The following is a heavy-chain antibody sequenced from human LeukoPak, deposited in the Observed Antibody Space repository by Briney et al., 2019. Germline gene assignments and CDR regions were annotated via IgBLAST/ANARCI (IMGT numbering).Heavy chain of an antibody. Sequence: GASVKVSCKXSGYTFASYDINWVRQATGQGLEWMGWMNPNSGNTGYAQKFQGRVTMTRNTSISTAYMELSSLRSEDTAVYYCARGRGAARPFDYWGQGTLVTVSS. CDR2: MNPNSGNT. CDR1: GYTFASYD. J-gene: IGHJ4*02. V-gene: IGHV1-8*01. CDR3: ARGRGAARPFDY. D-gene: IGHD6-6*01.